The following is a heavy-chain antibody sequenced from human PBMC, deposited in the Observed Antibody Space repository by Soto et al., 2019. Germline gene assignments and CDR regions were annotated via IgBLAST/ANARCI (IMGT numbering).Heavy chain of an antibody. CDR2: ISSSSSYI. D-gene: IGHD3-10*01. CDR3: ARAAKTNYGSGTEMGLDY. Sequence: PGGSLRLSCAASGFTFSSYSMNWVRQAPGKGLEWVSSISSSSSYIYYADSVKGRFTISRDNAKNSLYLQMNSLRAEDTAVYYCARAAKTNYGSGTEMGLDYWGQGTLVTVSS. CDR1: GFTFSSYS. J-gene: IGHJ4*02. V-gene: IGHV3-21*01.